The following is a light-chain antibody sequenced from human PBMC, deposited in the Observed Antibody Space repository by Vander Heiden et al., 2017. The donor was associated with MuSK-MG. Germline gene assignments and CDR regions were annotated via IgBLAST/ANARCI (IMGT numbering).Light chain of an antibody. CDR1: SSNIGSNT. V-gene: IGLV1-44*01. CDR2: RNN. J-gene: IGLJ2*01. CDR3: AAWDDSLNGHVV. Sequence: QSVLTHPPSASGTPAQRVTISCSGSSSNIGSNTVNWYQQLPGTAPKLLIYRNNQRPSGVPDRFSGSKSGTSASLAISGLQSEDEADYYCAAWDDSLNGHVVFGGGTKLTVL.